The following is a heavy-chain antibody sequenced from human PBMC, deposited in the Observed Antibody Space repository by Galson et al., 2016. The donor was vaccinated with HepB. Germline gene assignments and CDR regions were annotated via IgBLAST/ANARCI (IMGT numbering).Heavy chain of an antibody. CDR3: AREHPGIAAAILDY. V-gene: IGHV3-33*08. Sequence: SLRLSCAASGFTFDDSAMHWVRQTPGKGLEWLALIWYDGSNDYYADSVKGRFTISRDNSKNTLYLQLNSLRAEDTAVYYCAREHPGIAAAILDYWGQGTLVTVST. CDR1: GFTFDDSA. J-gene: IGHJ4*02. CDR2: IWYDGSND. D-gene: IGHD6-25*01.